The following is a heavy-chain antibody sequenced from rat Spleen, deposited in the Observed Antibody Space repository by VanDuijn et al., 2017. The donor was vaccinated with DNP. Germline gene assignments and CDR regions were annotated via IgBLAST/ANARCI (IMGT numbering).Heavy chain of an antibody. Sequence: QMQLQESGPGLVQPSQTLSLTCTVSGFSLTRDGVTWVRQPPGRGLEWLAAMSSGGSTYYNSTLKSRLSISRDTSKSQVFLKIDSLQIEDTAIYFCTRDPLYNSGALDVWGQGISVTVSS. J-gene: IGHJ4*01. CDR3: TRDPLYNSGALDV. V-gene: IGHV2S12*01. D-gene: IGHD4-3*01. CDR1: GFSLTRDG. CDR2: MSSGGST.